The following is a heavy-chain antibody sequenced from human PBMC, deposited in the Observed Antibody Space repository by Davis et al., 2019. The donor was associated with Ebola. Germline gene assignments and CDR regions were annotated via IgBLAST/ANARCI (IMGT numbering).Heavy chain of an antibody. J-gene: IGHJ6*02. V-gene: IGHV3-30-3*01. CDR3: ARDINWKDVYGLDV. D-gene: IGHD1-1*01. CDR2: ISYDGSSK. Sequence: GGSLRLSCAASGFTFSSYEMHWVRQAPGKGLEWVALISYDGSSKYYADSVKGRFTISGDKSKNTLYLQMNSLRAEDTAVYYCARDINWKDVYGLDVWGQGTTVTVSS. CDR1: GFTFSSYE.